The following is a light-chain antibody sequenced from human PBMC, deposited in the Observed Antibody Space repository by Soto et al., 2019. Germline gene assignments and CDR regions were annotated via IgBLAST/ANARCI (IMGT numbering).Light chain of an antibody. V-gene: IGKV3-20*01. Sequence: EIVLTQSPGTLSSSPGERATLSCRASQSVSGNYLAWYQQQLGQAPRLLIYGATSRATGIPDRFSGSGSGTPFTLTISRLEPEDFAVYYCQQYHNWPPITFGQGTRLEI. CDR1: QSVSGNY. J-gene: IGKJ5*01. CDR3: QQYHNWPPIT. CDR2: GAT.